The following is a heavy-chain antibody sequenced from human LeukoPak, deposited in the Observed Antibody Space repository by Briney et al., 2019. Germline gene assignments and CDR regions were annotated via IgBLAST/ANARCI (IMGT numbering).Heavy chain of an antibody. CDR1: GFTVSNNY. CDR2: IYSGGST. V-gene: IGHV3-53*01. J-gene: IGHJ4*02. Sequence: RGSLRLSCVVSGFTVSNNYMSWVRQAPRKGLEWFSLIYSGGSTYYADSVKGRFTISRDNSKNTVYLQMNSLRAEDTAMYYCARRDDHNGRDYWGQGTLVTVSS. CDR3: ARRDDHNGRDY. D-gene: IGHD5-24*01.